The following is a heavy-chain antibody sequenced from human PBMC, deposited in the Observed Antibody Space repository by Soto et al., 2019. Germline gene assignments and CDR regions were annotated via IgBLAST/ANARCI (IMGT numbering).Heavy chain of an antibody. CDR2: IFHTGSA. D-gene: IGHD2-21*01. Sequence: QVQLQESGPGLMKPSGTLSLTCAVSGGSITSNWWSWVRQPPGKGLEWIAEIFHTGSANYNPSLMGRLTMSLAASRNHLSLNLNSVTAADTAVYYCARHIAVSGTRGFDHWGQGTLVTVSS. J-gene: IGHJ4*02. V-gene: IGHV4-4*02. CDR3: ARHIAVSGTRGFDH. CDR1: GGSITSNW.